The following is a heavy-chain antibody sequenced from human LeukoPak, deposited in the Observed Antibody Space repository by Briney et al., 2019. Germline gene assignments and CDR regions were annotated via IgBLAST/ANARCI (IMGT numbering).Heavy chain of an antibody. CDR2: ISRSGSTK. V-gene: IGHV3-11*01. CDR1: GFTFGDYY. J-gene: IGHJ6*03. Sequence: GGSLRLSCAASGFTFGDYYMSWIRQAPGKGLEWISSISRSGSTKYYADSVKGRFTISRDNAKNSLFLQMNSLRAEDTAVYYCARVLRYCSGGNCYSGGLGYMDVWGKGTTVTISS. D-gene: IGHD2-15*01. CDR3: ARVLRYCSGGNCYSGGLGYMDV.